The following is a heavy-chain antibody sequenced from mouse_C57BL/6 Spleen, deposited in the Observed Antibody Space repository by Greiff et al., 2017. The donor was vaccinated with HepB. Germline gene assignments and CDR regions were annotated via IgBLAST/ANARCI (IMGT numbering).Heavy chain of an antibody. J-gene: IGHJ4*01. D-gene: IGHD1-1*01. CDR2: IDPNSGGT. Sequence: VQLQQPGAELVKPGASVKLSCKASGYTFTSYWMHWVKQRPGRGLEWIGRIDPNSGGTKYNEKFKSKATLTVDKPSSTAYMQLSSLTSEDSAVYDCAKTVVADYYAMDYWGQGTSVTVSS. V-gene: IGHV1-72*01. CDR3: AKTVVADYYAMDY. CDR1: GYTFTSYW.